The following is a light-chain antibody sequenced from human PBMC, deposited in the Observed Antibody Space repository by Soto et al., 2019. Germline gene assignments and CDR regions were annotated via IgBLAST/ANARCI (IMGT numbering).Light chain of an antibody. CDR1: SSDVGGYNY. J-gene: IGLJ1*01. CDR3: SSYTSIYALYV. V-gene: IGLV2-14*03. CDR2: DVN. Sequence: QSVLTQPASVSGSPGQSITISCTGTSSDVGGYNYVSWYQQHPGKAPKLMIYDVNNRPSGVSNRFSGSKSGNTASLTISGLQAEDEADYYCSSYTSIYALYVFGTGTKVTVL.